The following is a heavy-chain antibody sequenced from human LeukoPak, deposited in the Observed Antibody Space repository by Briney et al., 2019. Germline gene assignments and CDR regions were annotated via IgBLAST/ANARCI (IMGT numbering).Heavy chain of an antibody. CDR3: ARDQAVGFWSGYSRA. V-gene: IGHV3-48*01. CDR2: ISSNSSTI. Sequence: GGSLRLSCAASGFTFSSYSMNWVRQAPGKGLEWVSYISSNSSTIYYADSVKGRFTISRDNAKNSLYLQMNSLRAEDTAVYYCARDQAVGFWSGYSRAWGQGTLVTVSS. CDR1: GFTFSSYS. D-gene: IGHD3-3*01. J-gene: IGHJ5*02.